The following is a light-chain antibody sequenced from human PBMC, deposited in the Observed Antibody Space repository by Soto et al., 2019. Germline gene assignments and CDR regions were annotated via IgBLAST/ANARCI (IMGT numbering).Light chain of an antibody. J-gene: IGKJ5*01. CDR1: QVISTS. Sequence: DIQMTQSPSSVSASVGDRLTITCRASQVISTSLAWYQVKPGKAPKLLIYAASTLESGVPSRFSATVSGTEFSLTITSLQPEDFATYYCQQLFDSPITFGQGTRLEIK. V-gene: IGKV1-9*01. CDR3: QQLFDSPIT. CDR2: AAS.